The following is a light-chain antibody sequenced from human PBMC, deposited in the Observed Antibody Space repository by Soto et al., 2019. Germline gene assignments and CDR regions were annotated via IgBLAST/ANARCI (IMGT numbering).Light chain of an antibody. J-gene: IGKJ5*01. CDR1: QSVGGN. Sequence: EIVLKQSPGSLSLSKGDRATLSCRASQSVGGNVAWYQQIPGQPPKLLIFGASSRATGIADKFSGSGSGTDFTLTISRLEPADFALYYCQHYGAAPITFGQGTRLEIK. V-gene: IGKV3-20*01. CDR3: QHYGAAPIT. CDR2: GAS.